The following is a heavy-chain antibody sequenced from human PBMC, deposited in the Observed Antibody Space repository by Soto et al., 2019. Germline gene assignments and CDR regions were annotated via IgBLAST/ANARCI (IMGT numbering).Heavy chain of an antibody. CDR1: GFTFIGYA. Sequence: GGSLRLSWAASGFTFIGYAMSWVRQAPGKGLEWVSAISGSGGSTYYADSVKGRFTISRDNSKNTLYLQMYSLRAEDTAVYYCAKGRYDYVWGSYRNWFDPWGQGTLVTVSS. D-gene: IGHD3-16*02. CDR2: ISGSGGST. V-gene: IGHV3-23*01. J-gene: IGHJ5*02. CDR3: AKGRYDYVWGSYRNWFDP.